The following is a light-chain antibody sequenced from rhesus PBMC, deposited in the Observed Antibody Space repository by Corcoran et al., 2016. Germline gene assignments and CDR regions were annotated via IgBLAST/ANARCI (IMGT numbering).Light chain of an antibody. V-gene: IGKV1-21*01. J-gene: IGKJ1*01. CDR3: QQYLSAPPT. CDR1: QDISSW. Sequence: DIQMTQSPSSLSASVGDRVTITCRASQDISSWLAWYQQKPGRAPKLLIYNASSLQGGVPSRFSGSGSGTVFTLTISSLQPVDFGDYYCQQYLSAPPTFGQGTKVDIK. CDR2: NAS.